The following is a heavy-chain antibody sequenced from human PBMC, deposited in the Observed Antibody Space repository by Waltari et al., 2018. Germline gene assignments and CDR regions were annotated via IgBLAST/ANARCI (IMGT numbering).Heavy chain of an antibody. D-gene: IGHD3-10*01. J-gene: IGHJ4*02. CDR3: ARDTEYFSGSETYYKSFDN. CDR2: TYYRSKWYT. V-gene: IGHV6-1*01. CDR1: GDSVSSSRAA. Sequence: QIQLQQSGPGLVKPSQTLSLTCAISGDSVSSSRAAWNWIRQSPSRGLEWLGRTYYRSKWYTDYAVSLKSRITIKPDTPKNQFSLPLNSVTPEDTAMYFCARDTEYFSGSETYYKSFDNWGQGTLVTVSS.